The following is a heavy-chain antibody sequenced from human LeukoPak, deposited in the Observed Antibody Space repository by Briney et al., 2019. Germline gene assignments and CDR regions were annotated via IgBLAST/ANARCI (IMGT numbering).Heavy chain of an antibody. Sequence: TGGSLRLSCAASGFTFSGYVMTWVRQAPGKGLECVSSITFSSSHIYYADSVKGRFTISRDNTKDSLYLQMNSLRAEDTAIYYCARGPQFSGPGWFDPWGQGTLVTVSS. J-gene: IGHJ5*02. CDR2: ITFSSSHI. V-gene: IGHV3-21*01. CDR1: GFTFSGYV. CDR3: ARGPQFSGPGWFDP. D-gene: IGHD3-10*01.